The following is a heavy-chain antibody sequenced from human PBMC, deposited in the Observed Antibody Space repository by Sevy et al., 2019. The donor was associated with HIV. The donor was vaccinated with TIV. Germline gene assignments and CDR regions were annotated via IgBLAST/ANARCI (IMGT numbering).Heavy chain of an antibody. J-gene: IGHJ3*02. CDR2: ISSSSSYI. CDR1: GFTFSGYS. D-gene: IGHD6-13*01. CDR3: ARDTVAAAGAFDI. V-gene: IGHV3-21*01. Sequence: GGSLRLSCAASGFTFSGYSMNWVRQAPGKGLEWVSSISSSSSYIYYADSVKGRFTISRDNAKNSLYLQMNSLRAEDTAVYYCARDTVAAAGAFDIWGQGTMVTVSS.